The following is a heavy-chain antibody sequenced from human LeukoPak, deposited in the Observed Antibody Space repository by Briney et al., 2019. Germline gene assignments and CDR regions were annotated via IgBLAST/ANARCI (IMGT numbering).Heavy chain of an antibody. D-gene: IGHD6-19*01. CDR1: GFTFSSYS. CDR2: ISSSSSYI. J-gene: IGHJ4*02. Sequence: GGSLRLSCAASGFTFSSYSMNWVRQAPGKGLEWVSSISSSSSYIYYADSVKGRFTISRDNAKNSLYLQMNSLRAEDTAVYYCARDLSLGSVAVAGTGPYWGQGTLVTVSS. V-gene: IGHV3-21*01. CDR3: ARDLSLGSVAVAGTGPY.